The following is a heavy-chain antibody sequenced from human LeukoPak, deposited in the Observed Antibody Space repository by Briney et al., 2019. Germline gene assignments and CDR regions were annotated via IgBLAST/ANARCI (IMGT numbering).Heavy chain of an antibody. V-gene: IGHV4-59*01. J-gene: IGHJ5*02. CDR2: IYYSGST. Sequence: SETLSLTCTVSGGSISSYYWSWIRQPPGKGLEWIGYIYYSGSTNYNPSLKSRVTISVDTSKNQFSLKLSSVTAADTAVYYCARDSPWFDPWGQGTLVTVSS. CDR3: ARDSPWFDP. CDR1: GGSISSYY.